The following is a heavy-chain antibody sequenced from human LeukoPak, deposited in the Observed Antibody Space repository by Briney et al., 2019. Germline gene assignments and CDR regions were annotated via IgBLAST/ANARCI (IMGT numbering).Heavy chain of an antibody. V-gene: IGHV3-66*01. D-gene: IGHD3-22*01. CDR1: GFTVSSNY. Sequence: GGSLRLSCAASGFTVSSNYMSWVRQPPGKGLEWVSFIYIGGSTYYADSVKGRFTISRDNSKNTLYLQMNSLRAEDTAVYYCARDSYYYDSSGLEYYYGMDVWGQGTTVTVSS. J-gene: IGHJ6*02. CDR3: ARDSYYYDSSGLEYYYGMDV. CDR2: IYIGGST.